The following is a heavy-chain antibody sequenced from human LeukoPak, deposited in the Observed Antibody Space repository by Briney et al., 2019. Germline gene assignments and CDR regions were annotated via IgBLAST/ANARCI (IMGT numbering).Heavy chain of an antibody. D-gene: IGHD2-21*02. CDR3: AKDLCGGDCSPLGMDV. CDR2: ISGSGGST. V-gene: IGHV3-23*01. J-gene: IGHJ6*02. Sequence: GGSLRLSCAASGFTFSSYAMSWVRQAPGKGLEWVSAISGSGGSTYYADSVKGRFTISRDNSKNTLYLQMNSLRAEDTAVYYCAKDLCGGDCSPLGMDVWGQGTTVTVSS. CDR1: GFTFSSYA.